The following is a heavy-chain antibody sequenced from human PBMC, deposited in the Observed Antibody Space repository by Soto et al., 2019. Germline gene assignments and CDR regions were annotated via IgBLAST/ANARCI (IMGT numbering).Heavy chain of an antibody. CDR2: IYYSGST. D-gene: IGHD3-16*01. V-gene: IGHV4-59*01. J-gene: IGHJ6*03. Sequence: SETLSLTCTVSGGSISSYYWSWIRQPPGKGLEWIGYIYYSGSTNYNPSLKSRVTISVDTSKNQFSLKLSSVTAADTAVYYCARDSTRDWGYYYYMDVWGKGTTVTVSS. CDR1: GGSISSYY. CDR3: ARDSTRDWGYYYYMDV.